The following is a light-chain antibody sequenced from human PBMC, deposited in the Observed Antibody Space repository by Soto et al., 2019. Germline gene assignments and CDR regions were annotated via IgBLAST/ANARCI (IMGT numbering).Light chain of an antibody. CDR1: QSISSY. V-gene: IGKV1-39*01. Sequence: DIQMTQSPSSLSASVGDRVTITCRASQSISSYLNWYQQKPGKAPKLLIYAASSLQSGVPSRFSGSGSGKDLTLTTSSLQPEDFATYYCQHSYSTHITLGHGTRLEIK. CDR3: QHSYSTHIT. CDR2: AAS. J-gene: IGKJ5*01.